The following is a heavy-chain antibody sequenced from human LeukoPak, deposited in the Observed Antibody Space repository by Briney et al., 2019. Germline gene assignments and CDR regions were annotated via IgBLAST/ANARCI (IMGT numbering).Heavy chain of an antibody. CDR1: GGSFSGYY. D-gene: IGHD3-3*01. CDR3: AREGNYDFWSDQGWFDP. CDR2: INHSGST. Sequence: SETLSLTCAVYGGSFSGYYWSWIRQPPGKGLEWIGEINHSGSTNYNPSLKSRVTISVDTSKNQFSLKLSSVTAADTAVYYCAREGNYDFWSDQGWFDPWGQGTLVTVSS. V-gene: IGHV4-34*01. J-gene: IGHJ5*02.